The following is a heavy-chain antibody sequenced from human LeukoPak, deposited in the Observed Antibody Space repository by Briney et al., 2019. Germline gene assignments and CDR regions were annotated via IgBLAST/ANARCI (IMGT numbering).Heavy chain of an antibody. Sequence: SVKVSCKASGGTFSSYAISWVRQAPGQGLEWMGRIIPILGIANYAQKFQGRVTITADKSTSTAYMELSSLRSEDTAVYYCARAGYSSGWQLGGNYWGQGTLVTVSS. D-gene: IGHD6-19*01. CDR2: IIPILGIA. CDR3: ARAGYSSGWQLGGNY. J-gene: IGHJ4*02. CDR1: GGTFSSYA. V-gene: IGHV1-69*04.